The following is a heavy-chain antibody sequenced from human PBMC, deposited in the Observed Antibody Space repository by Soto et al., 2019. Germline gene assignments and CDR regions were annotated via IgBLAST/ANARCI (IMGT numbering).Heavy chain of an antibody. V-gene: IGHV4-34*01. CDR2: INHSGST. J-gene: IGHJ4*02. D-gene: IGHD6-13*01. Sequence: QVQLQQWGAGLLKPSETLSLTCAVYGGSFSGYYWSWIRQPPGKGLEWIGEINHSGSTNYNPSLKRRVTISVDTSKNQFSLKLSSVTAADTAVYYCARGPPLPGIAAAGTFDYWGQGTLVTVSS. CDR1: GGSFSGYY. CDR3: ARGPPLPGIAAAGTFDY.